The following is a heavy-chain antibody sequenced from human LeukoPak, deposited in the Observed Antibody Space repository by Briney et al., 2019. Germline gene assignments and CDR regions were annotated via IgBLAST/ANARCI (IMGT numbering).Heavy chain of an antibody. V-gene: IGHV4-39*07. Sequence: SETLSLTCTVSGGSISSSSYYWGWIRQPPGKGLEWIGSIYYSGSTYYNPSLKSRVTISVDTSKNQFSLKLSSVTAADTAVYYCARDGCSGGSCYAGNWFDPWGQGTLVTVSS. J-gene: IGHJ5*02. D-gene: IGHD2-15*01. CDR2: IYYSGST. CDR3: ARDGCSGGSCYAGNWFDP. CDR1: GGSISSSSYY.